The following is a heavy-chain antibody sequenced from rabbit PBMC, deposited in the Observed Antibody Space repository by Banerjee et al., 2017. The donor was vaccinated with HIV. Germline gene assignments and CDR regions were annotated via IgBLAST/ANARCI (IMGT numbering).Heavy chain of an antibody. CDR1: GFSFSNNY. CDR2: IYVGSSGDT. V-gene: IGHV1S40*01. Sequence: QSLEESGGDLVKPGASLTLTCTASGFSFSNNYMCWVRQAPGKGLEWIACIYVGSSGDTYYANWAKGRFTISKTSSTTVTLQMTSLTAADTATYFCAREFIYAGYVGYGSGWLDLWGPGTLVTDS. CDR3: AREFIYAGYVGYGSGWLDL. J-gene: IGHJ5*01. D-gene: IGHD7-1*01.